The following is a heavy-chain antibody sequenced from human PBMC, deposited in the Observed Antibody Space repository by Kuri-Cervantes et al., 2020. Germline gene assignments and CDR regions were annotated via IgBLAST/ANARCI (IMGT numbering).Heavy chain of an antibody. CDR1: GGSFSGYH. CDR2: INHSGST. D-gene: IGHD6-19*01. V-gene: IGHV4-34*01. CDR3: ARFDSSGWTFDY. Sequence: SETLSLTCAVYGGSFSGYHWSWIRQPPGKGLEWIGEINHSGSTNYNPSLKSRVTISVDTSKNQFSLKLSSVTAADTAVYYCARFDSSGWTFDYWGQGTLVTVSS. J-gene: IGHJ4*02.